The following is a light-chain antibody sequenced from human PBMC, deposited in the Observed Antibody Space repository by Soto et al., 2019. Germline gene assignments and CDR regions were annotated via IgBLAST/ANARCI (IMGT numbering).Light chain of an antibody. V-gene: IGLV1-40*01. CDR2: GNS. J-gene: IGLJ1*01. Sequence: QSVLTQPPSVSGAPGQRVTISCTGSSSNIGAGYDVHWYQQLPGTAPKLLIYGNSNRPSGVPDRFSGSKSGTSASLAITGLQAEDEADYYAQSYASGRGALCGTGTKVTVL. CDR3: QSYASGRGAL. CDR1: SSNIGAGYD.